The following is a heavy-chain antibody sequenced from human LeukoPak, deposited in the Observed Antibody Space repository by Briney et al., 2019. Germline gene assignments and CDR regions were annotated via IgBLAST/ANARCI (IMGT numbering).Heavy chain of an antibody. Sequence: PSETLSLTCTVSGGSISSYYWSWIRQPPGKGLEWIGYIYYSGSTNYNPSLKSRVTISVDTPKNQFSLKLSSVTAADTAVYYCARDTRGERKYAFDIWGQGTMVTVSS. D-gene: IGHD3-16*01. CDR1: GGSISSYY. CDR3: ARDTRGERKYAFDI. V-gene: IGHV4-59*01. CDR2: IYYSGST. J-gene: IGHJ3*02.